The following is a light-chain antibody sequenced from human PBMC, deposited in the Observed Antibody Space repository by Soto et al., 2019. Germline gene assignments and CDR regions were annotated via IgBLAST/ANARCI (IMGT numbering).Light chain of an antibody. Sequence: EIVMTQSTATLPVSPGERATLSCRAGRNIHTNLACYQQKPGQAPRLLFYGASTRATGLPARFSGSGSGTEFTLTINSLQAEDCAVYYCQQYYNWPRTFGQGTRLEI. CDR2: GAS. V-gene: IGKV3-15*01. J-gene: IGKJ5*01. CDR1: RNIHTN. CDR3: QQYYNWPRT.